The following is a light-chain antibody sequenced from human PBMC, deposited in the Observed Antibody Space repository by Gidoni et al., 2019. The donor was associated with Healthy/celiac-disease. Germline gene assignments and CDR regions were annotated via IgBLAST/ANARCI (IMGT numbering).Light chain of an antibody. CDR3: QQYNSPPRT. Sequence: DIQMPQSPSTLSASVGDRVTITCRASQSISSWLAWYQQKPGKAPKLLIYKASSLESGVPSRFSGSGSGTEFTLTISSLQPDDFATYYCQQYNSPPRTSGGGTKVEIK. CDR1: QSISSW. J-gene: IGKJ4*01. CDR2: KAS. V-gene: IGKV1-5*03.